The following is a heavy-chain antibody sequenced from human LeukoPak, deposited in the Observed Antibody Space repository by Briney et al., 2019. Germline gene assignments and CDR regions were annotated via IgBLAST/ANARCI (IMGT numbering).Heavy chain of an antibody. Sequence: PSETLSLTCAVYGGSFSGYYWGWIRQPPGKGLEWIGEINHSGSTNYNPSLKSRVTISVDTSKNQFSLKLSSVTAADTAVYYCAREVYRQPSFYYYYYMDVWGKGTTVTVSS. CDR1: GGSFSGYY. D-gene: IGHD2-2*01. V-gene: IGHV4-34*01. CDR2: INHSGST. J-gene: IGHJ6*03. CDR3: AREVYRQPSFYYYYYMDV.